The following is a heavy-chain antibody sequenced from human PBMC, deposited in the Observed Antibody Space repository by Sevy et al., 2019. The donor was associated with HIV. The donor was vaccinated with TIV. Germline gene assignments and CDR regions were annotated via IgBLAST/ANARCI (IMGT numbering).Heavy chain of an antibody. Sequence: SETLSLTCAVYGGSFSGYYWSWIRQPPGKGLEWIGEINHSGSTNYNPSLKSRVTISVDTSKNQFSLKLSSVTAADTDVNYCATAHNDYSYCSSTSCYNVGDHPERYNWFDPWGQGTLVTVSS. J-gene: IGHJ5*02. CDR2: INHSGST. CDR1: GGSFSGYY. D-gene: IGHD2-2*02. V-gene: IGHV4-34*01. CDR3: ATAHNDYSYCSSTSCYNVGDHPERYNWFDP.